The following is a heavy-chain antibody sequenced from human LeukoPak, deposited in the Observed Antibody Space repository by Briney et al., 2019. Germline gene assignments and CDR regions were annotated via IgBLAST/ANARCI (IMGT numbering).Heavy chain of an antibody. D-gene: IGHD5-24*01. Sequence: SETLSLTCTVSGDSISTYYWSWIRQPPGMGLEWIGYIYYTGSTNYNPSLKSRVTISADTSKNQFSLKLSSVTAADTAVYYCARLADGHNLRYFDYWGQGTLVTVSS. J-gene: IGHJ4*02. CDR2: IYYTGST. CDR1: GDSISTYY. V-gene: IGHV4-59*08. CDR3: ARLADGHNLRYFDY.